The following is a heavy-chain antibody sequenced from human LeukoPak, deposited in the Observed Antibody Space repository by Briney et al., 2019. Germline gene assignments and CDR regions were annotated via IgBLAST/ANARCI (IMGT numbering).Heavy chain of an antibody. V-gene: IGHV1-69*13. J-gene: IGHJ4*02. Sequence: SVKVSCKASGGTFSSYAISWARQAPGQGLEWMGGIIPIFGTANYAQKFQGRVTITADESTSTAYMELTSLRSEDMAVYFCARDISMGALGAYGPFDYWGQGTLVAVSS. CDR1: GGTFSSYA. CDR3: ARDISMGALGAYGPFDY. CDR2: IIPIFGTA. D-gene: IGHD3-10*01.